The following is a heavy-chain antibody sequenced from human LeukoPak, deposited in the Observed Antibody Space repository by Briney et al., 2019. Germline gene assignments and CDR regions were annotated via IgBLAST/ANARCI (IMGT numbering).Heavy chain of an antibody. CDR1: GFTFSSYA. CDR2: ISYDGSNK. J-gene: IGHJ3*02. Sequence: GGSLRLSCAASGFTFSSYAMHWVRQAPGKGLEWVAVISYDGSNKYYADSVKGRFTISRDNSKNTLYLQMNSLRAEDTAVYYCARDRGQGSAFDIWGQGTMVSVSS. V-gene: IGHV3-30-3*01. CDR3: ARDRGQGSAFDI.